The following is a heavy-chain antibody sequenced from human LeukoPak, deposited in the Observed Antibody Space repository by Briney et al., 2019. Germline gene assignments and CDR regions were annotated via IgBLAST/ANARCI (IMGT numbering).Heavy chain of an antibody. D-gene: IGHD2-15*01. Sequence: GGSLRLSCTASGFSFSTYAMTWVRQAPGNGPEWISSMCSGSRYIYYADSARGRFIISRDNTKNSLYLLMNNLRAEHTAIYYCARDRPTGAARVFVVQWGQGTPVTVSS. CDR1: GFSFSTYA. J-gene: IGHJ4*02. V-gene: IGHV3-21*06. CDR2: MCSGSRYI. CDR3: ARDRPTGAARVFVVQ.